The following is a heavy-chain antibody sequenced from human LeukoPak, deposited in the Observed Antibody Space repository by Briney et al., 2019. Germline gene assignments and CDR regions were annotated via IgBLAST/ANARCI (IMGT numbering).Heavy chain of an antibody. CDR3: ARDWGYSGSYSSPFWFDP. D-gene: IGHD1-26*01. Sequence: GGSLRLSCAASGFTFSSYSMNSGRQGLGKGLEWVSSISSSSSYIYYADSVKGRFTISRDNAKNSLYLQMNSLRAEDTAVYYCARDWGYSGSYSSPFWFDPWGQGTLVTVSS. CDR2: ISSSSSYI. V-gene: IGHV3-21*01. CDR1: GFTFSSYS. J-gene: IGHJ5*02.